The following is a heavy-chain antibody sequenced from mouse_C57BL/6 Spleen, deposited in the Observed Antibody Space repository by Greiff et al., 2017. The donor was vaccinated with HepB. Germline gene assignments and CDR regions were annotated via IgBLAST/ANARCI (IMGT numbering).Heavy chain of an antibody. CDR3: ARSYGSSFDY. CDR1: GFTFSDYY. Sequence: EVKLVESGGGLVQPGGSLKLSCAASGFTFSDYYMYWVRQTPEKRLEWVAYISNGGGSTYYPDTVKGRFTISRDNAKNTLYLQMSRLKSEDTAMYYCARSYGSSFDYWGQGTTLTVSS. V-gene: IGHV5-12*01. CDR2: ISNGGGST. D-gene: IGHD1-1*01. J-gene: IGHJ2*01.